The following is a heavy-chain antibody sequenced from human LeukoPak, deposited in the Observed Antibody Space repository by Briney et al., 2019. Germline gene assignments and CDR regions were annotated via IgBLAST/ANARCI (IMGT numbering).Heavy chain of an antibody. D-gene: IGHD2-2*01. Sequence: RPGGFLRLSCAASGFTFSSYAMHWVRQAPGKGLEWVAVISYDGSNKYYADSVKGRFTISRDNAKNSLYLQMNSLRAEDTAVYYCARDEEEGYCSSTSCYPQYFQHWGQGTLVTVSS. CDR3: ARDEEEGYCSSTSCYPQYFQH. J-gene: IGHJ1*01. V-gene: IGHV3-30-3*01. CDR2: ISYDGSNK. CDR1: GFTFSSYA.